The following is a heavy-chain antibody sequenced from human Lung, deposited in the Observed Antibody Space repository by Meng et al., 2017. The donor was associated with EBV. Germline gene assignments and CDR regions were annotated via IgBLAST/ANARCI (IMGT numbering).Heavy chain of an antibody. V-gene: IGHV3-30*18. D-gene: IGHD1-14*01. CDR3: AKDLSGRFDP. CDR2: IPSDASHNK. J-gene: IGHJ5*02. CDR1: GFIFSGYG. Sequence: QGRGVGPGGGVVQPGRSLGLSCAASGFIFSGYGFHWVRQAPGKGPEWVAIIPSDASHNKYYADSVKGRFTISRDNSKNTLYLQMNSLKIEDTAVYYCAKDLSGRFDPWGQGTLVTVSS.